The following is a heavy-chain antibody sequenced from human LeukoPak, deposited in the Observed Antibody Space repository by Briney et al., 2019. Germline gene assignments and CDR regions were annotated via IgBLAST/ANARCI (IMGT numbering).Heavy chain of an antibody. J-gene: IGHJ5*02. CDR2: IRYDGSNK. V-gene: IGHV3-30*02. CDR3: AKGVPITGFWSGYYTDWFDP. CDR1: GFTSSSYG. D-gene: IGHD3-3*01. Sequence: PGGSLRLSCAASGFTSSSYGMHWVRQAPGKGLEWVAFIRYDGSNKYYADSVKGRFTISRDNSKNTLYLQMNGLRAEDTAVYYCAKGVPITGFWSGYYTDWFDPWGQGTLVTVSS.